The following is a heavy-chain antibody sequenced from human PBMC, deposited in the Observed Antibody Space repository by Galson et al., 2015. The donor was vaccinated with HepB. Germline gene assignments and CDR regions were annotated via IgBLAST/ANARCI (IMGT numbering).Heavy chain of an antibody. CDR3: ARETERSTGFAVLLHPYYYGMDV. CDR2: ISSSSDNI. D-gene: IGHD2-8*02. V-gene: IGHV3-21*01. CDR1: GFTFSPYS. J-gene: IGHJ6*02. Sequence: SLRLSCAASGFTFSPYSMNWVRQAPGKGLEWLSFISSSSDNIYYADSVKGRFTISRDNAKNSLYLQMHSLRAEDTAVYYCARETERSTGFAVLLHPYYYGMDVWGQGTTVTVSS.